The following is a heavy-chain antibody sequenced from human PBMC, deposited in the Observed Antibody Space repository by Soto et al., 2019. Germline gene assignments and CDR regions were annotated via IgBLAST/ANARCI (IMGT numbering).Heavy chain of an antibody. CDR3: ASPYSSSSGAAYYYYGMDV. CDR1: GFTFSSYS. Sequence: GGSLRLSCAASGFTFSSYSMNWVRQAPGKGLEWVSSISGSSSYMYYADSVKGRFTISRDNAKNSLYLQMNSLRAEDTAVYYCASPYSSSSGAAYYYYGMDVWGQGTTVTVSS. D-gene: IGHD6-6*01. J-gene: IGHJ6*02. CDR2: ISGSSSYM. V-gene: IGHV3-21*01.